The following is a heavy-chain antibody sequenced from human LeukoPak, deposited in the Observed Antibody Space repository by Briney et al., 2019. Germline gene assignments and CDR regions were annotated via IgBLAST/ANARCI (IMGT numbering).Heavy chain of an antibody. CDR1: GGSISSNSYY. D-gene: IGHD4-17*01. Sequence: SETLSLTCTVSGGSISSNSYYWGWIRQPPGKGLEWIGSIYYSGSPYYNPSLKSRVTISVDTSKNQFSLKVISVTAADTAVYYCARDLGDYSKGWIWFDPWGQGTLVTVSS. CDR3: ARDLGDYSKGWIWFDP. J-gene: IGHJ5*02. CDR2: IYYSGSP. V-gene: IGHV4-39*02.